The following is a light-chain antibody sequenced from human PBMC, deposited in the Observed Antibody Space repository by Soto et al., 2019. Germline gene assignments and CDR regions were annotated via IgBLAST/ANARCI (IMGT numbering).Light chain of an antibody. V-gene: IGKV3-11*01. CDR1: QSVSSY. CDR2: DAS. J-gene: IGKJ2*01. CDR3: QQRITWPLT. Sequence: EIVLTQSPATLSLSSGDRATLSCRASQSVSSYLTWYQQKPGQAPRLRIYDASNRATGIPTRFSGSGSGTALTLTTSSLAPEDVAVYYCQQRITWPLTFGQGTKLENK.